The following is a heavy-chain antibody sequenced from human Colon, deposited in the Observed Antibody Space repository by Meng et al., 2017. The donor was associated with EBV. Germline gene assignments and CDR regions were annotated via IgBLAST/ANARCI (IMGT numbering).Heavy chain of an antibody. CDR3: ARQNCSLTSCSFGGWFDL. CDR2: FYYSGGT. J-gene: IGHJ5*02. D-gene: IGHD2-2*01. CDR1: VLPTSSGSHY. Sequence: LPSPGPARVRAPRPLSLSCLAAVLPTSSGSHYLCWVRQTPGKGLGWIGNFYYSGGTYYNPPLQRRVTISVDTSKQHFPRKLSSVTAADTAVYYCARQNCSLTSCSFGGWFDLWGQGTLVTVSS. V-gene: IGHV4-39*01.